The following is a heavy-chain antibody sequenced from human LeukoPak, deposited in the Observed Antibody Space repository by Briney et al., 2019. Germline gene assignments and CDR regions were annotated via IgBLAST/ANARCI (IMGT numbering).Heavy chain of an antibody. Sequence: SETLSLTCTVSGGSISSSSYYWGWIRQPPGKGLEWIGSIYYSGSTYYNPSFRSRVTISVDTSKNQFSLKLSSVTAADTAVYYCARHASRYGILSNWLDPWGQGTLVTVSS. CDR1: GGSISSSSYY. CDR3: ARHASRYGILSNWLDP. J-gene: IGHJ5*02. D-gene: IGHD2-15*01. V-gene: IGHV4-39*01. CDR2: IYYSGST.